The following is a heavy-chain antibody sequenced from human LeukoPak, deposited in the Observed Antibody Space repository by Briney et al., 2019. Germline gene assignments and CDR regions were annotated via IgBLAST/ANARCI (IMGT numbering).Heavy chain of an antibody. Sequence: ASVKVSCKASGYTFTNYHISWVRQAPGQGLEWMGWISTNNGNTNYAQNLQGRVTMTKDTSTSTAYMELRSLRSDDTAVYYCALISYCTSVTCFFLDYWGQGTLVSVSS. D-gene: IGHD2-8*01. J-gene: IGHJ4*02. CDR1: GYTFTNYH. CDR3: ALISYCTSVTCFFLDY. CDR2: ISTNNGNT. V-gene: IGHV1-18*01.